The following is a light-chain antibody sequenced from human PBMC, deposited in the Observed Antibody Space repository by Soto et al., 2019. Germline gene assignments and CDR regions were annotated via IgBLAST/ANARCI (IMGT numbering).Light chain of an antibody. Sequence: EIVMTQSPATLSVSPGERATLSCRASQSVSSNLAWYQQKPGQAPRLLIYGASTRATGIPARFSGSGSGTEFTLTISRLQSEDFSVYYCQQYNSWPPYTFGQGTQLEIK. J-gene: IGKJ2*01. V-gene: IGKV3-15*01. CDR2: GAS. CDR1: QSVSSN. CDR3: QQYNSWPPYT.